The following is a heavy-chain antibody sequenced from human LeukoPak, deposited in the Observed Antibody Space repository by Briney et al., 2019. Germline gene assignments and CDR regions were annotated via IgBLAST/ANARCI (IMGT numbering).Heavy chain of an antibody. Sequence: ASVKVSCKASGYTFTGYYMHWVRQAPGQGLEWMGWINPNSGGTNYAQKFQGRVTMTRDTSITTAYMELSRLTYEDTAVYYCAREFYCSSSSCYTYFYYVDVWGKGTTVTVSS. J-gene: IGHJ6*03. V-gene: IGHV1-2*02. D-gene: IGHD2-2*02. CDR2: INPNSGGT. CDR1: GYTFTGYY. CDR3: AREFYCSSSSCYTYFYYVDV.